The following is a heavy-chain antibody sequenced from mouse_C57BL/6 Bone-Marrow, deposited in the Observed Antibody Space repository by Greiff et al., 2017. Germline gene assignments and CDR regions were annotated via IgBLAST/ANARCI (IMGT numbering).Heavy chain of an antibody. CDR1: GYTFTSYG. Sequence: VHLVESGAELARPGASVKLSCKASGYTFTSYGISWVKQRTGQGLEWIGEIYPRSGNTYYNEKFKGKATLTADKSSSTAYMELRSLTSEDSAVYFCAKVRDYSNAYWGQGTTLTVSS. D-gene: IGHD2-5*01. V-gene: IGHV1-81*01. J-gene: IGHJ2*01. CDR2: IYPRSGNT. CDR3: AKVRDYSNAY.